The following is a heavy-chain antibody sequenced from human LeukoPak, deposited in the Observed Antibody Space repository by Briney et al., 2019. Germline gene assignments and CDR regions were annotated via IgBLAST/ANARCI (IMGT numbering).Heavy chain of an antibody. D-gene: IGHD3-9*01. J-gene: IGHJ4*02. CDR2: INPNSGGT. Sequence: ASVKVSCKASGYTFTGYYIHWVRQAPGQGLEWMGLINPNSGGTNYAQKFQGRVTMTRDTSISTAYMELSRLRSDDTAVYYCARDTDFDWLLYYFDYWGQGTLVTVSS. CDR3: ARDTDFDWLLYYFDY. CDR1: GYTFTGYY. V-gene: IGHV1-2*02.